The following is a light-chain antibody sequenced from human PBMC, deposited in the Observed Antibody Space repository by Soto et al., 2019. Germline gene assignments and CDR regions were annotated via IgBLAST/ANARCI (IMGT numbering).Light chain of an antibody. CDR3: QQANSCPRT. J-gene: IGKJ4*01. Sequence: DIQMTQSPSSVSASVGDRVTITCRASQDISSWLAWYQQKPGKAPKLLIYAASSLQRGVPSTFSGRGPGKDFSLTISSLQPEDFATYYCQQANSCPRTFGGGNKVAIK. V-gene: IGKV1-12*01. CDR1: QDISSW. CDR2: AAS.